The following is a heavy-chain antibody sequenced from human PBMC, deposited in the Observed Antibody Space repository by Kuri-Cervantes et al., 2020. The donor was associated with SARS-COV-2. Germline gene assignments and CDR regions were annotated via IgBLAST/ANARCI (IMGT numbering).Heavy chain of an antibody. CDR2: ISSSSSYI. J-gene: IGHJ4*02. CDR3: AKTKGVDTAMDCIDY. CDR1: GFTFSSYS. D-gene: IGHD5-18*01. V-gene: IGHV3-21*05. Sequence: GGSLRLSCAASGFTFSSYSMNWVRQAPGKGLEWVSYISSSSSYIYYADSVKGRFTISRDNAKNSLYLQMNSLRAEDTAVYYCAKTKGVDTAMDCIDYWGQGTLVTVSS.